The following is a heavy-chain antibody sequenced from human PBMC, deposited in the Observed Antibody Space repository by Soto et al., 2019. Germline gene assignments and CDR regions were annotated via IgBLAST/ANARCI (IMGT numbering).Heavy chain of an antibody. CDR3: AREERKGIISWLDP. V-gene: IGHV4-30-4*01. J-gene: IGHJ5*02. D-gene: IGHD2-21*01. CDR1: GDSISSDGYH. Sequence: PSETLSLTCTVSGDSISSDGYHWSWIRQSPGKGLEWIGYIYNGGRTFYRPSLESRINMSLDATKNSYSLRLTSVTAADTAVYFRAREERKGIISWLDPWGQGTPVTVS. CDR2: IYNGGRT.